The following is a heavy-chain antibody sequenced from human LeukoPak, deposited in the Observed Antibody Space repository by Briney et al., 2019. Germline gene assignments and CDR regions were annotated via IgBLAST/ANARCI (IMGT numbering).Heavy chain of an antibody. CDR2: INPNSGGT. CDR3: ARPHTVLYNWFDP. J-gene: IGHJ5*02. V-gene: IGHV1-2*02. CDR1: GYTFTGYY. D-gene: IGHD4-11*01. Sequence: EASVKVSCKASGYTFTGYYMHWVRQAPGQGLEWMGWINPNSGGTNYAQKFQGRVTMTRDTSISTAYMELSRLRSDDTAVYYCARPHTVLYNWFDPWGQGTLVTVSS.